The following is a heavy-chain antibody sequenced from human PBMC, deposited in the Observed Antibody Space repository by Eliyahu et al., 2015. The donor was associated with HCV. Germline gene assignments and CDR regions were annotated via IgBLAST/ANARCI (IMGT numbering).Heavy chain of an antibody. J-gene: IGHJ4*02. CDR1: GGSFSGYY. D-gene: IGHD2-21*02. CDR3: ASRSFRLYCGGDCYY. V-gene: IGHV4-34*01. CDR2: XNHSGST. Sequence: QVQLQQWGAGLLKPSETLSLTCAVYGGSFSGYYWSWIRQPPGKGLEWIGEXNHSGSTNYNPSLKSRVTISVDTSKNQFSLELSSVTAADTAVYYCASRSFRLYCGGDCYYWGQGTLVTVSS.